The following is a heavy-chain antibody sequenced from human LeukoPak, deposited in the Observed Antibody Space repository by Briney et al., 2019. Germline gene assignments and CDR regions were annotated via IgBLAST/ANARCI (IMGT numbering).Heavy chain of an antibody. CDR3: ARGRGYSYGTDFDY. CDR1: GYSFTNFW. CDR2: LYPGDSDT. D-gene: IGHD5-18*01. Sequence: ESLKISCKGSGYSFTNFWIGWVRQMPGKGLEWMGILYPGDSDTRYSPSFQGQVTISADKSINTAYLQWRNLKASDSAMYYCARGRGYSYGTDFDYWGQGTQVTVSS. V-gene: IGHV5-51*01. J-gene: IGHJ4*02.